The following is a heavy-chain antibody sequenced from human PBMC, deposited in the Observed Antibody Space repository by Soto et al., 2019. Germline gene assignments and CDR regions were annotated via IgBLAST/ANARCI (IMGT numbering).Heavy chain of an antibody. V-gene: IGHV1-18*01. CDR3: ARDLAVGWFDP. CDR1: GYTFTSYS. J-gene: IGHJ5*02. CDR2: INVYNGNK. Sequence: QVQLVQSGAEVKKPGASVEVSCKTSGYTFTSYSISWVRQAPGQGLEWMGWINVYNGNKKYAQNLQGRVTMTTDTSTSTAYMELRSLRSDDTAVYYCARDLAVGWFDPWGQGTLVTVSS. D-gene: IGHD2-2*01.